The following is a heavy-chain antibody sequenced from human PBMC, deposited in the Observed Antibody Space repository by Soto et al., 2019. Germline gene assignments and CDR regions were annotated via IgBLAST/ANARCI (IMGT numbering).Heavy chain of an antibody. CDR2: ITGGGDNT. CDR3: TQDGGSRDWLTVN. Sequence: EVQLLESGGDLVQPGGSLRLSCAASGFTFTSYAMSWIRQAPGKGLEWVSAITGGGDNTYYADSVKGRFPISRDNSKNPLYLPMNSLRAEDTAFYFCTQDGGSRDWLTVNWGQGTLVTVSS. CDR1: GFTFTSYA. V-gene: IGHV3-23*01. J-gene: IGHJ4*02. D-gene: IGHD3-9*01.